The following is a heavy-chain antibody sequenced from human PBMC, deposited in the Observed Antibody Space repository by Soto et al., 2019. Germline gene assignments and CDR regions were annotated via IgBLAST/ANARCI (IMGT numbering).Heavy chain of an antibody. CDR2: ISYDGTKK. Sequence: QMQLVESGGDVVQPGRSLRLSCAGSGFIFSSYGMHWDRQAPGKGLEWVADISYDGTKKYYADSVKGRFTISRDNSKHTLYLQMNSLRAEDTAMYYCAKGKEMATVPWTHFDNWGQGTLVAVSS. CDR3: AKGKEMATVPWTHFDN. J-gene: IGHJ4*02. D-gene: IGHD4-4*01. CDR1: GFIFSSYG. V-gene: IGHV3-30*18.